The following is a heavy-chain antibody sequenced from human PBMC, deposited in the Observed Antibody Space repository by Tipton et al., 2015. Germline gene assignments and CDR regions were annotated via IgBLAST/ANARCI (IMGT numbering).Heavy chain of an antibody. CDR1: GGSISSSSYY. V-gene: IGHV4-39*01. Sequence: TLSLTCTVSGGSISSSSYYWGWIRQPPGKGLECIGSIYYSGITYYNPSLKSRVTISVDTSKNQFSLKLSSVTAADTAVYYCARLWGTGMAFWYFDLWGRGTLVTVSS. J-gene: IGHJ2*01. CDR3: ARLWGTGMAFWYFDL. D-gene: IGHD3/OR15-3a*01. CDR2: IYYSGIT.